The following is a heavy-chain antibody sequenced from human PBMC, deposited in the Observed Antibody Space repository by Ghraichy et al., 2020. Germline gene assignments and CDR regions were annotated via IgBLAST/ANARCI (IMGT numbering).Heavy chain of an antibody. J-gene: IGHJ3*02. Sequence: NISCKTSGSTFSNYAFSWVRQAPGQGLEWVGGIIPMFDVSNYTQKFHRRINVTADKSTNTVHLELTSLRSDDTAVYYCAREEEDGAFEIWGQGTMITVSS. V-gene: IGHV1-69*17. CDR1: GSTFSNYA. CDR2: IIPMFDVS. CDR3: AREEEDGAFEI.